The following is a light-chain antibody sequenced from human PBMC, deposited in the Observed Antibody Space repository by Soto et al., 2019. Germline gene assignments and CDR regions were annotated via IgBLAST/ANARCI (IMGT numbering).Light chain of an antibody. CDR1: QSVSSN. CDR3: QQYKNWPPFT. CDR2: DSS. J-gene: IGKJ3*01. Sequence: EIVMTQSPATLSVSPGERATLSCRASQSVSSNLAWYQQKPGQAPRLLIYDSSTRATGIPARFSGSGSGTEFTLTISRLQSEDFAVYYCQQYKNWPPFTFGPGTKVDIK. V-gene: IGKV3-15*01.